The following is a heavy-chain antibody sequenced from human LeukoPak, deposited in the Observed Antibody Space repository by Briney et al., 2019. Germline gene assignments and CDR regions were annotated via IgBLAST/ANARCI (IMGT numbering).Heavy chain of an antibody. V-gene: IGHV1-2*02. CDR3: GRGNKSFDP. J-gene: IGHJ5*02. CDR1: GYTFTGYY. CDR2: INPSRGGT. Sequence: ASVKVSCKASGYTFTGYYMHWVRQAPGQGLEWMGWINPSRGGTNSAQKFQGRVTMTKDTSTNAAYMELNKLTSDDTAVYYCGRGNKSFDPWGQGTLVTVSS.